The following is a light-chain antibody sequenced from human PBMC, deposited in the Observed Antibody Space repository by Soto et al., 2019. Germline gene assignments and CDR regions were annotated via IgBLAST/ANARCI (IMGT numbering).Light chain of an antibody. V-gene: IGLV1-40*01. CDR3: QSYDSSLSGSV. Sequence: QYVLTQPPSVSGAPGQRVTISCTGSSSNIGAGYDVHWYQQLPGTAPKLLIYGNSNRPSGVPDRFSGSKSCTSASLAITGLQAGDEADYYCQSYDSSLSGSVFGGGTKLTVL. CDR2: GNS. CDR1: SSNIGAGYD. J-gene: IGLJ2*01.